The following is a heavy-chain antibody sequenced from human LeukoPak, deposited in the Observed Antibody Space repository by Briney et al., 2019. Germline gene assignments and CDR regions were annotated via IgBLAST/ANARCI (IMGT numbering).Heavy chain of an antibody. D-gene: IGHD2-15*01. J-gene: IGHJ4*02. Sequence: ASVKVSCKASGYTFAGFYLHWVRQAPGQGLEWMGWINPITGGTKYAQRFQGRVTMTRDTSISTVYMELNRLKSDDTAVYYCARPYCNSRSCHDYFDYWGQGTLVTVSS. CDR2: INPITGGT. V-gene: IGHV1-2*02. CDR1: GYTFAGFY. CDR3: ARPYCNSRSCHDYFDY.